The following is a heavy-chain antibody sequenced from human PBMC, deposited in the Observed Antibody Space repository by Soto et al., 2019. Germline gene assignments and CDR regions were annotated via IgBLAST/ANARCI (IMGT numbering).Heavy chain of an antibody. CDR2: IYYSGST. CDR1: GGSISSSSYY. J-gene: IGHJ5*02. D-gene: IGHD3-10*01. Sequence: QLQLQESGPGLVKPSETLSLTCTVSGGSISSSSYYWGWIRQPPGKGLEWIGSIYYSGSTYYNPSLKSRVTISVDTSKNQFSLQLSSVTAADTAVYYCARSLKRITMVRGVIKRFDPWGQGTLVTVSS. CDR3: ARSLKRITMVRGVIKRFDP. V-gene: IGHV4-39*01.